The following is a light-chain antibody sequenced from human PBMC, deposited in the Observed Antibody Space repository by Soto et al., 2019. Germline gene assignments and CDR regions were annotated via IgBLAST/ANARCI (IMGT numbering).Light chain of an antibody. V-gene: IGKV3-11*01. CDR1: QYINTR. J-gene: IGKJ1*01. Sequence: EIVLTQSPATLSSFPGDRVTLSCRASQYINTRLAWYQHRPGQAPRLLIYQTSLRAAGIPARFSASGSGTAFTLTISDVQPEDFALYYCHQRQSWPRTFGPGTKVDIK. CDR2: QTS. CDR3: HQRQSWPRT.